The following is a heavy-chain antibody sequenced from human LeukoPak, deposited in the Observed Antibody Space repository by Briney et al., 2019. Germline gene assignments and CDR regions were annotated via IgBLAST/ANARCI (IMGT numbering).Heavy chain of an antibody. J-gene: IGHJ4*02. CDR3: ARGKEWPRRTRIGNDY. CDR2: IYDSGST. D-gene: IGHD3-3*01. V-gene: IGHV4-59*12. Sequence: KTSETLSLTCTVSGGSIRSYHWSWIRQPPGKRLEWIGYIYDSGSTNYNPSLKSRVTISIDTSKNQFSLKLSSVTAADTAVYYCARGKEWPRRTRIGNDYWGQGTLVTVSS. CDR1: GGSIRSYH.